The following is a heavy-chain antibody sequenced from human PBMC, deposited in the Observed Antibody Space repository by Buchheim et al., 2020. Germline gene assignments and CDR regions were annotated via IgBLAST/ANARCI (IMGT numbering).Heavy chain of an antibody. D-gene: IGHD6-13*01. CDR1: GFTFSSYG. J-gene: IGHJ4*02. V-gene: IGHV3-33*01. CDR2: IWYDGSNK. CDR3: ARDALSGPSSSQRGVLLPDY. Sequence: QVQLVESGGGVVQPGRSLRLSCAASGFTFSSYGMHWVRQAPGKGLEWVAVIWYDGSNKYYADSVKGRFTISRDNSKNTLDLQMNSLRVEDTAVYYCARDALSGPSSSQRGVLLPDYWGQGTL.